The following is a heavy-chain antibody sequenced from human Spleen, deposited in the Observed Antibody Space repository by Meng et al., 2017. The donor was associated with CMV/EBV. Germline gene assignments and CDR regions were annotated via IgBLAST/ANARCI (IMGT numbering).Heavy chain of an antibody. Sequence: GESLKISCAASGFTFSSYGMHWVRQAPGKGLEWVSSISSSSSYIYYADSVKGRFTISRDNAKNSLYLQMNSLRAEDTAVYYCARVSQRMGVADYWGQGTLVTVSS. CDR2: ISSSSSYI. CDR3: ARVSQRMGVADY. CDR1: GFTFSSYG. V-gene: IGHV3-21*01. J-gene: IGHJ4*02. D-gene: IGHD3-3*01.